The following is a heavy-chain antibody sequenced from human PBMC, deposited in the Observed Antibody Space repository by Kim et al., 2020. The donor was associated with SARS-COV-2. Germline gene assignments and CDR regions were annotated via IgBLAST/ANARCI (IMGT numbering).Heavy chain of an antibody. CDR1: GFTFSSYD. D-gene: IGHD6-19*01. CDR3: ARGVTGYSSGQKYNWFDP. J-gene: IGHJ5*02. Sequence: LSLTCAASGFTFSSYDMHWVRQATGKGLEWVSAIGTAGDTYYPGSVKGRFTISRENAKNSLYLQMNSLRAGDTAVYYCARGVTGYSSGQKYNWFDPWGQGTLVTVSS. CDR2: IGTAGDT. V-gene: IGHV3-13*01.